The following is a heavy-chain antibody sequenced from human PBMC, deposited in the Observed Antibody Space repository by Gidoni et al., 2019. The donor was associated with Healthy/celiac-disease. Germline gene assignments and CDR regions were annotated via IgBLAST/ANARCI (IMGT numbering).Heavy chain of an antibody. J-gene: IGHJ3*02. CDR2: IKQDGSEK. V-gene: IGHV3-7*01. CDR3: ARDSSRGVEDAFDI. D-gene: IGHD6-6*01. Sequence: EVQLVESGGGLVQPGGSLRLSCAASGFTFSSYWMSWVRQAPGKGLEWVANIKQDGSEKYYVDSVKGRFTISRDNAKNSLYLQMNSLRAEDTAVYYCARDSSRGVEDAFDIWGQGTMVTVSS. CDR1: GFTFSSYW.